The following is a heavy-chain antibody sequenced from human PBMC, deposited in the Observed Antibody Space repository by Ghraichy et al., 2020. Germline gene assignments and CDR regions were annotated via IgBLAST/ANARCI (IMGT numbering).Heavy chain of an antibody. J-gene: IGHJ4*02. D-gene: IGHD6-6*01. CDR1: GYTFTGYY. Sequence: SVKVSCKASGYTFTGYYMHWVRQAPGQGLEWMGRINPNSGGTNYAQKFQGRVTMTRDTSISTAYMELSRLRSDDTAVYYCARVSIAARPDRTLNYWGQGTLVTVSS. CDR2: INPNSGGT. V-gene: IGHV1-2*06. CDR3: ARVSIAARPDRTLNY.